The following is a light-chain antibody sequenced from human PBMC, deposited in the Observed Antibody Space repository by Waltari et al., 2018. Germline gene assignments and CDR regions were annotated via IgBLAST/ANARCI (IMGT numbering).Light chain of an antibody. Sequence: EIVLTQSPGTLSLSPGERATLSCRASQSVSSSYLAWCQRKPGQAPRLLIYGASSRASGIPDRFSGSGSGTDFTLTISRLEPEDFAVYYCQHFGSSLPYTFGQGTKLEIK. CDR3: QHFGSSLPYT. V-gene: IGKV3-20*01. CDR1: QSVSSSY. J-gene: IGKJ2*01. CDR2: GAS.